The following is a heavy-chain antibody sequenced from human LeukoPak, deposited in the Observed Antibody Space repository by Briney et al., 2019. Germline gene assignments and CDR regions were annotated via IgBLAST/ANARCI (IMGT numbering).Heavy chain of an antibody. CDR2: ISGSGGIT. J-gene: IGHJ4*02. V-gene: IGHV3-23*01. CDR3: ARDRLGDGYIREFDS. D-gene: IGHD5-24*01. Sequence: GGSLRLSCAASGFTFSSYAMSWVRQAPGKGLEWVSAISGSGGITDYADFVKGRFTISRDNSKNTLYLQMNSLRAEDTAIYYCARDRLGDGYIREFDSWGQGTLVIVSS. CDR1: GFTFSSYA.